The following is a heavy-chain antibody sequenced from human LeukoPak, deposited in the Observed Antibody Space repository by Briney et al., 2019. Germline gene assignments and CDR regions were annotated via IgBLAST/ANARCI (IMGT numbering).Heavy chain of an antibody. Sequence: GGSLRLSCAASGFAFSTYGMHWVRQAPDKGLEWVAFIRYDGSVQYYTDSVTGRFTISRDNSKNALYLQMDGLRDEDTAVYSCATGRGYFAIHYYMDVWGKGTTVTVSS. J-gene: IGHJ6*03. CDR2: IRYDGSVQ. CDR3: ATGRGYFAIHYYMDV. D-gene: IGHD2/OR15-2a*01. CDR1: GFAFSTYG. V-gene: IGHV3-30*02.